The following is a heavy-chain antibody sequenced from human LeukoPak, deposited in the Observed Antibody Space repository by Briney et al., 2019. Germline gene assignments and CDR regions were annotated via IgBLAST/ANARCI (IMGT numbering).Heavy chain of an antibody. CDR1: GYTFTGYY. V-gene: IGHV1-2*02. CDR2: INPNSGGT. Sequence: ASVKVSCKASGYTFTGYYMHWVRQAPGQGLEWVGWINPNSGGTNYAQKFQGRVTMTRDTSISTAYMELSRLRSDDTAVYYCARESGNYCSSTSCSGKDAFDIWGQGTMVTVSS. J-gene: IGHJ3*02. D-gene: IGHD2-2*01. CDR3: ARESGNYCSSTSCSGKDAFDI.